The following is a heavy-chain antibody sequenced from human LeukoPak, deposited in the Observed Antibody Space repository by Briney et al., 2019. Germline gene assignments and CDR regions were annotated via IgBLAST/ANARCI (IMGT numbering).Heavy chain of an antibody. CDR2: ISTSAGTI. CDR1: GFTFSSYG. J-gene: IGHJ4*02. V-gene: IGHV3-48*04. D-gene: IGHD3-22*01. Sequence: GGSLRLSCAASGFTFSSYGMHWVRQAPGKGLEWISYISTSAGTIYYADSVKGRFTISRDNAKNSLYLQMNSLRAEDTAVYYCARDAIDSSGFDFDYWGQGTLVTVSS. CDR3: ARDAIDSSGFDFDY.